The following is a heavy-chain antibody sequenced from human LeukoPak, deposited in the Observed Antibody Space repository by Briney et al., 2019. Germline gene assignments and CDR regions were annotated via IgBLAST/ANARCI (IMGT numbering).Heavy chain of an antibody. V-gene: IGHV3-21*01. CDR2: ISSTSSYI. Sequence: GGSLRLSCAASEFTFSSYAMHWVRQAPGKGLEWVSSISSTSSYIYYADSVKGRFTISRDNAKNSLYLQMNSLRAEDTAVYYCARVYYYDSSGYLGYWGQGTLVTVSS. J-gene: IGHJ4*02. CDR3: ARVYYYDSSGYLGY. D-gene: IGHD3-22*01. CDR1: EFTFSSYA.